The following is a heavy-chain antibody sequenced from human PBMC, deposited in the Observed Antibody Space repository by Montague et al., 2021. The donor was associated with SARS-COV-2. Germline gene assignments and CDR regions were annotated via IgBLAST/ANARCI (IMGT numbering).Heavy chain of an antibody. CDR3: ARARLGHYYYGMDI. CDR2: ITNVGSNI. V-gene: IGHV3-30-3*01. J-gene: IGHJ6*02. Sequence: SLRLSCAASGFTFSTYAMYWVRQAPGKGLEWVAVITNVGSNIYYADSVKGRFTISRDNSKNTLYLQMNSLRVEDTAVYYCARARLGHYYYGMDIWGQGTTVTVSS. D-gene: IGHD3-3*01. CDR1: GFTFSTYA.